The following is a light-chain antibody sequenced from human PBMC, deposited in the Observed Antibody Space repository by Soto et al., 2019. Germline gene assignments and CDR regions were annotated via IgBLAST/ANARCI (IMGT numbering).Light chain of an antibody. CDR2: EVN. Sequence: QSALTQPASVSVSPGQSITISCTGTSSDVGAYTSVSWYQHHPGKAPKVMIYEVNKRPSGISNRFSGSKSVNTASLTISGLQPEDEAHYYCSSYTSDNRDYVFGTGTKVTVL. CDR3: SSYTSDNRDYV. V-gene: IGLV2-14*01. J-gene: IGLJ1*01. CDR1: SSDVGAYTS.